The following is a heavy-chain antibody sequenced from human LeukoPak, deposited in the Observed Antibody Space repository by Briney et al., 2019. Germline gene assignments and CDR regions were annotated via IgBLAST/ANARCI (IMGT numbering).Heavy chain of an antibody. V-gene: IGHV4-34*01. J-gene: IGHJ6*02. D-gene: IGHD3-3*01. CDR3: ARGRRSITIFGVVITTSPLYGMDV. CDR2: INHSGST. CDR1: GGSFSGYY. Sequence: SETQSLTCAVYGGSFSGYYWSWIRQPPGKGLEWIGEINHSGSTNYNPSLKSRVTISVDTSKNQFSLKLSSVTAADTAVYYCARGRRSITIFGVVITTSPLYGMDVWGQGTTVTVSS.